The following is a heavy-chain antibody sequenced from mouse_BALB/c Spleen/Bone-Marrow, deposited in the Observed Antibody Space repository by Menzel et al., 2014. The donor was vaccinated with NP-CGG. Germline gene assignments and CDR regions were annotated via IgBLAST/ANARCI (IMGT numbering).Heavy chain of an antibody. D-gene: IGHD2-4*01. J-gene: IGHJ3*01. Sequence: QVQLQQSGAELVKPGASVKLSCKASGYTFTSHDINWVRQRPEQGLEWIGWIFPGDGSTKYNEKFKGKATLTTDKSSSTACMQLSRLTSEDSAVYFCARRVYYDYDGGAWFAYWGQGTLVTVSA. CDR1: GYTFTSHD. CDR2: IFPGDGST. V-gene: IGHV1-85*01. CDR3: ARRVYYDYDGGAWFAY.